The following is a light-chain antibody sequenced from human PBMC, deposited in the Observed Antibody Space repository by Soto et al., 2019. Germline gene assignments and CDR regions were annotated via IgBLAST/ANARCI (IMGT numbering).Light chain of an antibody. V-gene: IGKV3-20*01. CDR3: QQYASAPIT. Sequence: EIVLTQSPGTLSLSPGERATLSCTASESVSANYLAWHQQKPGQAPRLLISYASRRATGIPDRFSGSGSGTDVTLTISRLEAEDFAVYFCQQYASAPITFGQGTRLEIK. CDR1: ESVSANY. CDR2: YAS. J-gene: IGKJ5*01.